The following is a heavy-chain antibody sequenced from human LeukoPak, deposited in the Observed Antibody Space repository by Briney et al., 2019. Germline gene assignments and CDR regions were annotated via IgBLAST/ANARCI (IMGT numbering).Heavy chain of an antibody. V-gene: IGHV1-2*02. CDR3: ARPDLEYGGYYAV. Sequence: ASVKVSCKASGYTFTGYYMHWVRQAPGQGLEWMGWINPNSGGTNYAQKFQGRVTMNRDTSISTAYMELSRLRSDDTAVYYCARPDLEYGGYYAVWGQGTMVTVSS. D-gene: IGHD5-12*01. CDR1: GYTFTGYY. CDR2: INPNSGGT. J-gene: IGHJ3*01.